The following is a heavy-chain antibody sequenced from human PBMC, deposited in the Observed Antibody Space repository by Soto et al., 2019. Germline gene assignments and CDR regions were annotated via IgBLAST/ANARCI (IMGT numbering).Heavy chain of an antibody. CDR2: IFWDGEK. Sequence: QITLKESGPTLVQPTQTLTLTCSFSGFSLITTGAGVGWILQPPGKAPEWLALIFWDGEKRYSPALKSRLTIPKDSSKNQVVLTMTNMNPVDTATYYCARRQSIMIRGANAFDIWGQGTFLSVSS. D-gene: IGHD3-10*01. J-gene: IGHJ3*02. V-gene: IGHV2-5*02. CDR3: ARRQSIMIRGANAFDI. CDR1: GFSLITTGAG.